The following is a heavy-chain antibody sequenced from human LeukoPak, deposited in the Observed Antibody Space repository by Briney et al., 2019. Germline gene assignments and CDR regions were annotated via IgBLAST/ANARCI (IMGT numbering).Heavy chain of an antibody. CDR1: GFTVSSNH. CDR2: ISYDGKKN. V-gene: IGHV3-30*03. J-gene: IGHJ4*02. D-gene: IGHD3-10*01. CDR3: VRGSKIRGVIPEGEFDY. Sequence: GGSLRLSCAASGFTVSSNHMSWVRQAPGKGLEWVAVISYDGKKNYYADSVKGRFTLSRDDSQNTVYLQMNSLRDDDTALYYCVRGSKIRGVIPEGEFDYWGQGTLVTVSS.